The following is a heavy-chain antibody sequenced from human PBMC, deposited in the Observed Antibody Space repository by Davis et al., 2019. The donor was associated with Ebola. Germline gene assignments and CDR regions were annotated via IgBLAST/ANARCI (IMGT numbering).Heavy chain of an antibody. Sequence: GESLKISCKGSGYSFTTYWIGWVRQMPGKGLEWMGIIYPGDSDTRYSPSFQGQVTITVDKSINTAYLQWTSLKASDTAIYYCARGTDGYNPGGYFDSWGQGTLVTVSS. CDR3: ARGTDGYNPGGYFDS. D-gene: IGHD5-24*01. CDR1: GYSFTTYW. V-gene: IGHV5-51*01. J-gene: IGHJ4*02. CDR2: IYPGDSDT.